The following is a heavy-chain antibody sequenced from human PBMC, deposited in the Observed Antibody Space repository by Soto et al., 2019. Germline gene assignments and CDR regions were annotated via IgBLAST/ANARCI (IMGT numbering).Heavy chain of an antibody. CDR3: ARGVGRSSWTYFDS. CDR1: GGSISSDY. D-gene: IGHD6-13*01. CDR2: IYTSDNT. Sequence: SETLSLTCTVSGGSISSDYWSWIRQPAGKGLEWIGRIYTSDNTHYNPSLRSRVSMSLDTSKNQLPLNLSSVTAADTAVYYCARGVGRSSWTYFDSWGQGTLVTVS. J-gene: IGHJ4*02. V-gene: IGHV4-4*07.